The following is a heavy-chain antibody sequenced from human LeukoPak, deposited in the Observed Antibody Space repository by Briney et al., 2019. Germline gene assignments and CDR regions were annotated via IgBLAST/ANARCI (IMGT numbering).Heavy chain of an antibody. V-gene: IGHV1-2*02. D-gene: IGHD1-1*01. CDR2: INPNSGGT. Sequence: VASVKVSCKASGYTFTGYYMHWVRQAPGQGLEWMGWINPNSGGTNYAQKFQGRVTMTRDTSISTAYMELSRLRSDDTAVYYCARGGKGTTALNWFDPWGQGTLVTVSS. CDR1: GYTFTGYY. CDR3: ARGGKGTTALNWFDP. J-gene: IGHJ5*02.